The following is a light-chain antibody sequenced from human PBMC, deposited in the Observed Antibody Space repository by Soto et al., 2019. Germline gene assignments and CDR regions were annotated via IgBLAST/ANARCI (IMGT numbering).Light chain of an antibody. V-gene: IGKV2-28*01. CDR3: MQALQTPWT. CDR1: QSLLHGNGYNY. J-gene: IGKJ1*01. CDR2: LGS. Sequence: DIVLTQSPLSLSVTPGEPASISCRSSQSLLHGNGYNYLDWYLQKPGQSPQLLIYLGSSRSSGVPDRFSGSGSGTDFTLQISRVEAEDVGVYYCMQALQTPWTFGQGTKVELK.